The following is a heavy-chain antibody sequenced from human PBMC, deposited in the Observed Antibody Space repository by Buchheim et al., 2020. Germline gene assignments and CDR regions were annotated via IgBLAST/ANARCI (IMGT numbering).Heavy chain of an antibody. Sequence: QVQLVESGGGVVQSGRSLRLSCVASGLTLNKYNIHWVRQAPGKGLEWVAVISYDEFNKYYADSVQGRFSISRDDSKNTVYLQMNSLRAEDTAVYHCAKDHNGDYLDFWGQGTL. J-gene: IGHJ4*02. V-gene: IGHV3-30*18. D-gene: IGHD1-1*01. CDR2: ISYDEFNK. CDR3: AKDHNGDYLDF. CDR1: GLTLNKYN.